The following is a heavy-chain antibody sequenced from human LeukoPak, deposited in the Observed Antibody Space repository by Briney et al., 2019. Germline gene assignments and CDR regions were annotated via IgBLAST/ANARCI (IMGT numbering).Heavy chain of an antibody. CDR3: ARDPYGGGGCGAFEY. Sequence: VGCLRLSCVVSGVTFSSAYMTWVRQAPGKGLGWVAKIKPDENTRNYVDSVKVRFTLSRGTAQNSMSLQINSLTAEDTAVYYCARDPYGGGGCGAFEYWGQGTLGTVSS. V-gene: IGHV3-7*01. CDR1: GVTFSSAY. D-gene: IGHD2-21*01. CDR2: IKPDENTR. J-gene: IGHJ4*02.